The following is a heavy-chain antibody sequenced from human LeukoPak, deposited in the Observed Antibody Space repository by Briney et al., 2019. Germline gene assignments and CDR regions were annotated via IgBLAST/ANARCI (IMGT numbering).Heavy chain of an antibody. Sequence: GGSLRLSCAASGFTFSSYGMHWGRQAPGKGLEWVAVIWYDGSKKYYADSVTGRFTVSRDNSKNTLYLQMNSLRAEDTAVYFCARYSSGRSGYWGQGTLVTVSS. J-gene: IGHJ4*01. CDR3: ARYSSGRSGY. V-gene: IGHV3-33*01. CDR1: GFTFSSYG. D-gene: IGHD3-22*01. CDR2: IWYDGSKK.